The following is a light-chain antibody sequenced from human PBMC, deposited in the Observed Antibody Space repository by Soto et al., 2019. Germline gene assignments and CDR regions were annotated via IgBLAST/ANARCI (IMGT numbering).Light chain of an antibody. J-gene: IGKJ5*01. CDR1: QSVLYSSNNKNY. CDR3: QQYYSTPPT. V-gene: IGKV4-1*01. Sequence: DIVMTQSPDSLAVSLGERATINCKSSQSVLYSSNNKNYLAWYQQKPGQPPKLLIYWASTRESGVPDRFSGSGSATDFTLTISSLQAEDVAVYYCQQYYSTPPTFGQGTRLEI. CDR2: WAS.